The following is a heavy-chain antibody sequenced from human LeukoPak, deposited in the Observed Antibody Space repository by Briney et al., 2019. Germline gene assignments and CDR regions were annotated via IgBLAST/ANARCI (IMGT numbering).Heavy chain of an antibody. CDR2: IWYDGNNK. CDR1: ALPFSTYG. J-gene: IGHJ4*02. V-gene: IGHV3-33*01. CDR3: ASDHGAY. D-gene: IGHD1-26*01. Sequence: GGSLRLSCAASALPFSTYGMHWVRQAPGKGLEWVAAIWYDGNNKYYGDSVKGRFTISRDNSKSTLFLQMSGLRAEDTALYYCASDHGAYWGQGTLVTVSS.